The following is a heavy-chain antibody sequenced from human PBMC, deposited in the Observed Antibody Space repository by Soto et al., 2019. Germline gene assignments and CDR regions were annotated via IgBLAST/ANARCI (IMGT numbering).Heavy chain of an antibody. CDR1: GYTFTSYD. J-gene: IGHJ4*02. Sequence: QVQLVQSGAEVKKPGASVKVSCKASGYTFTSYDINWVRQATGQGLEWMGWMNPNSGTTGYAQKFQGRVTLTRNTSISTAYMELSSLRSEGTAVYYCARDSSGSYRFDYWGQGTLVTGSS. V-gene: IGHV1-8*01. CDR3: ARDSSGSYRFDY. D-gene: IGHD1-26*01. CDR2: MNPNSGTT.